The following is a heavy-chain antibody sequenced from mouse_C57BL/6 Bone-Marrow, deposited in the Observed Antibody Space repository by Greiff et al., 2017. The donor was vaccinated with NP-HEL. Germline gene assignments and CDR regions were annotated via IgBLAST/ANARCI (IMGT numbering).Heavy chain of an antibody. CDR1: GYAFTNYL. CDR2: INPGSGGT. V-gene: IGHV1-54*01. D-gene: IGHD3-1*01. Sequence: QVQLQQSGAELVRPGTSVKVSCKASGYAFTNYLIEWVKQRPGQGLEWIGVINPGSGGTNYNEKFKGKATLTADKSSSTAYMQLSSLTSEDSAVYFCARSSAYGGQGTSVTVSS. CDR3: ARSSAY. J-gene: IGHJ4*01.